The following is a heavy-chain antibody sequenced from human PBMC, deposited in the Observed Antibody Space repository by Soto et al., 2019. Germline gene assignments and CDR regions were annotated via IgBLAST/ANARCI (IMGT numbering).Heavy chain of an antibody. CDR3: KEWGEGWRDY. Sequence: QVQLVQSGAEVKKPGSSVKVSCKASGGTFSSYAISWVRQAPGQGLEWMGGIIPIFGTANYAQKFQGRVTITADESRSPGYMELSRLRTGAPGVYYGKEWGEGWRDYWGQGTLVAVSS. CDR2: IIPIFGTA. J-gene: IGHJ4*02. CDR1: GGTFSSYA. D-gene: IGHD3-16*01. V-gene: IGHV1-69*01.